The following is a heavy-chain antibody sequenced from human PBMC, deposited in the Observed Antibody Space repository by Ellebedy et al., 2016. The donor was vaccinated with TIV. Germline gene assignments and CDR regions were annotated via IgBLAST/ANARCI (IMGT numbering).Heavy chain of an antibody. CDR2: ISGGGDST. CDR1: GFTFYSHD. Sequence: GEPLKISCATSGFTFYSHDVNWVRQAPGKGLEWVSGISGGGDSTYYADSVKGRFTVSSDKSKNMLYLQMNSLRVEDTAVYYCAKVNWFGESRKTGDYWGQGTLVTVSS. V-gene: IGHV3-23*01. D-gene: IGHD3-10*01. CDR3: AKVNWFGESRKTGDY. J-gene: IGHJ4*02.